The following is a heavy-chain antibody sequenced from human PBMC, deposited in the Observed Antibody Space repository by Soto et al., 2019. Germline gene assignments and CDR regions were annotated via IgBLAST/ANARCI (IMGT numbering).Heavy chain of an antibody. Sequence: SETLSLTCAVYGGSFSGCYWSWIRQPPGKGLEWIGYIYYSGSTYYNPSLKSRVTISVDTSKNQFSLKLSSVTAADTAVYYCARVGRGLELRSYYFDYWGQGTLVTVSS. CDR3: ARVGRGLELRSYYFDY. CDR1: GGSFSGCY. CDR2: IYYSGST. D-gene: IGHD1-7*01. J-gene: IGHJ4*02. V-gene: IGHV4-34*09.